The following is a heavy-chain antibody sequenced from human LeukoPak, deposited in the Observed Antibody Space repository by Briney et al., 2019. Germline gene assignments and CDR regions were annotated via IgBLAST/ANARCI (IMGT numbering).Heavy chain of an antibody. CDR3: ARGSQEPTDPYSSYYFDY. CDR2: IIPILGIA. V-gene: IGHV1-69*04. J-gene: IGHJ4*02. CDR1: GGTFSSYA. Sequence: GASVKVSCKASGGTFSSYAISWVRQAPGQGLEWMGRIIPILGIANYAQKFQGRVTITADKSTSTAYMELSSLRSEDTAVYYCARGSQEPTDPYSSYYFDYWGQGTLVTVSS. D-gene: IGHD6-6*01.